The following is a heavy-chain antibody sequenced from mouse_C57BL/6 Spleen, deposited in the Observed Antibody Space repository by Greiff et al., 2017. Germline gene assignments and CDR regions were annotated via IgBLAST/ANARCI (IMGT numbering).Heavy chain of an antibody. CDR1: GYTFTSYW. Sequence: VQLQQPGAELVKPGASVKLSCKASGYTFTSYWMQWVKQRPGQGLEWIGEIDPSDSYTNYNQKFKGKATLTVDTSSSTAYMQLSSLTSEDSAVYYCARRIRIYYGSSHYFDYWGQGTTLTVSS. CDR2: IDPSDSYT. D-gene: IGHD1-1*01. J-gene: IGHJ2*01. CDR3: ARRIRIYYGSSHYFDY. V-gene: IGHV1-50*01.